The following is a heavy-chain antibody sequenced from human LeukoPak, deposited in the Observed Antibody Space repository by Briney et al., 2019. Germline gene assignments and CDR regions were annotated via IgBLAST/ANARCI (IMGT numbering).Heavy chain of an antibody. CDR2: IIPIFGTA. CDR3: ARSGSYNSGYYYYYYMDV. D-gene: IGHD1-26*01. CDR1: GGTFSSYA. Sequence: GASVKVSCKASGGTFSSYAISWVRQAPGQGLEWMGGIIPIFGTANYAQKFQGRVTITADESTSTAYMELSSVRSEDTAVYYCARSGSYNSGYYYYYYMDVWGKGTTVTVSS. J-gene: IGHJ6*03. V-gene: IGHV1-69*13.